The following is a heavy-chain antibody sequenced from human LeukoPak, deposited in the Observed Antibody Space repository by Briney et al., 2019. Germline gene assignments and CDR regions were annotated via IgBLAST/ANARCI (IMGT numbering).Heavy chain of an antibody. CDR1: GGSFSGYY. CDR3: ARGVRDGYNFPYFDY. CDR2: INHSGST. J-gene: IGHJ4*02. Sequence: PSETLSLTCAVYGGSFSGYYWSWIRQPPGKGLEWIGEINHSGSTNYNPSLKSRVTISVDTPKNQFSLKLSSVTAADTAVYYCARGVRDGYNFPYFDYWGQGTLVTVSS. V-gene: IGHV4-34*01. D-gene: IGHD5-24*01.